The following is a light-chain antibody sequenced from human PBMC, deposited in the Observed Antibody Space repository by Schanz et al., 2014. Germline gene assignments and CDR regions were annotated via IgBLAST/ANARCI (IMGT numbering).Light chain of an antibody. V-gene: IGKV1-39*01. Sequence: IQLTQSPSPLSASVGDRVTITCRASQGISSYLAWYQQKPGKAPKLLIYAASTLQSGVPSRFSGSGSGTDFTLTISSLQPEDFATYYCQQSYSTPRTFGQGTKVEIK. J-gene: IGKJ1*01. CDR1: QGISSY. CDR3: QQSYSTPRT. CDR2: AAS.